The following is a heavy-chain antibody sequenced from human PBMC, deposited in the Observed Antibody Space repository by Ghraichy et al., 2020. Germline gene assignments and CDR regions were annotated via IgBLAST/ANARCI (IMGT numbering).Heavy chain of an antibody. CDR3: ARAVQGATMYYFDY. J-gene: IGHJ4*02. CDR1: GYTFTGYY. D-gene: IGHD1-26*01. CDR2: INPNSGGT. V-gene: IGHV1-2*02. Sequence: ASVKVSCKASGYTFTGYYMHWVRQAPGQGLEWMGWINPNSGGTNYAQKFQGRVTMTRDTSISTAYMELSRLRSDDTAVYYCARAVQGATMYYFDYWGQGTLVTVSS.